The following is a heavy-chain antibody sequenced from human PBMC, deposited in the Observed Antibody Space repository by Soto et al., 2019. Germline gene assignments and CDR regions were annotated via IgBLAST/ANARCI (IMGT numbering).Heavy chain of an antibody. D-gene: IGHD6-19*01. J-gene: IGHJ4*02. CDR2: ISSTSTYT. Sequence: PGGSLRLSCAASGFTFRSYAMNWVRQTQEKGLEWVSPISSTSTYTHYADSVKGRFTISRDNANNSLFLQMNSLRAEDTAIYYCARDLALAGNYWGQGALVT. CDR1: GFTFRSYA. CDR3: ARDLALAGNY. V-gene: IGHV3-21*01.